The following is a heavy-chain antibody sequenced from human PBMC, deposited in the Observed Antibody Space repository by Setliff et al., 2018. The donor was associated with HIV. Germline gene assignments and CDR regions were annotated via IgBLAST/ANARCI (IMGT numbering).Heavy chain of an antibody. D-gene: IGHD3-3*01. V-gene: IGHV4-34*01. J-gene: IGHJ4*02. Sequence: SETLSLTCAVYGGSFSGYYWSWIRQPPGKGLEWIGEINHSGSTYYNPSLKSRVTISVETSKNQFSLKLSSVTAADTAVYYCARAPITIFGVIIIPAYFDYWGQGTLVTVSS. CDR3: ARAPITIFGVIIIPAYFDY. CDR1: GGSFSGYY. CDR2: INHSGST.